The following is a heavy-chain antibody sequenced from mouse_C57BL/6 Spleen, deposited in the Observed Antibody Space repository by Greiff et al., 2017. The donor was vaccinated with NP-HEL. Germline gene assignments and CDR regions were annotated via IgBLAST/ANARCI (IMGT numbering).Heavy chain of an antibody. V-gene: IGHV14-4*01. D-gene: IGHD1-1*01. CDR2: IDPENGDT. CDR1: GFNIKDDY. Sequence: VQLQQSGAELVRPGASVMLSCTASGFNIKDDYMHWVKQRPEQGLEWIGWIDPENGDTEYASKFQGKATITADTSSNTAYLQLSSLTSEDTAVYYCTTLYGSSYWYFDVWGTGTTVTVSS. J-gene: IGHJ1*03. CDR3: TTLYGSSYWYFDV.